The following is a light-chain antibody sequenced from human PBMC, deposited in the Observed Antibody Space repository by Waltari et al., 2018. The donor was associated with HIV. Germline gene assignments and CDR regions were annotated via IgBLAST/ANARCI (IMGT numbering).Light chain of an antibody. Sequence: FMLPHPRSVSESPGKTVTISCTRSRGRIGRNYVQWYQQRPGSSPTTVIYEDDQRPSGVPGRFSGSIDRSSNSASLTISGLMTEDEADYYCQSYDSNTRIFGTGTKVTVL. CDR2: EDD. V-gene: IGLV6-57*01. J-gene: IGLJ1*01. CDR3: QSYDSNTRI. CDR1: RGRIGRNY.